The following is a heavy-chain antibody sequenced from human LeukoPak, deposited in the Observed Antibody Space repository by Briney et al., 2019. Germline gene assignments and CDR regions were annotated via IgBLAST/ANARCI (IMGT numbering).Heavy chain of an antibody. Sequence: SETLSLTCAVYGGSFSGYYWSGIRQPPGKGLEWIGEINHSGSTNYNPSLKSRVTISVDTSKNQFSLKLSSVTAADTAVYYCARHAYDILTGYGNWGQGTLVTVSS. J-gene: IGHJ4*02. D-gene: IGHD3-9*01. CDR1: GGSFSGYY. CDR2: INHSGST. CDR3: ARHAYDILTGYGN. V-gene: IGHV4-34*01.